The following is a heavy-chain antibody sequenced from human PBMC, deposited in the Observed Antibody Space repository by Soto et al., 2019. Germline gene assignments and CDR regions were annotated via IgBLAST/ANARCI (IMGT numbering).Heavy chain of an antibody. J-gene: IGHJ6*02. CDR3: ARAHCSGGSCYRNSYYYGMDV. CDR2: IIPIFGTA. CDR1: GGTFSSYA. D-gene: IGHD2-15*01. Sequence: QVQLVQSGAEVKKPGSSVKVSCKASGGTFSSYAISWVRQAPGQGLEWMGGIIPIFGTANYAQKFQGRVTITADESTSTAYMELSSLRSEDTAVYYCARAHCSGGSCYRNSYYYGMDVWGQGTTVTVSS. V-gene: IGHV1-69*12.